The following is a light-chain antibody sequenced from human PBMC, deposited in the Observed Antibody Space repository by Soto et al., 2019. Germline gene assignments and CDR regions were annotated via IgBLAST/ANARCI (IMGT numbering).Light chain of an antibody. CDR3: QHYNSYPWT. V-gene: IGKV1-5*03. CDR2: KAS. Sequence: DIQMTQSPSTLSGSVGDRVTITCRASQTISSWLAWYQQKPGKAPKLLIYKASTLKSGVPSRFSGSGSGTEFTLTISSLQPDDFATHYCQHYNSYPWTFGQGTKVDIK. J-gene: IGKJ1*01. CDR1: QTISSW.